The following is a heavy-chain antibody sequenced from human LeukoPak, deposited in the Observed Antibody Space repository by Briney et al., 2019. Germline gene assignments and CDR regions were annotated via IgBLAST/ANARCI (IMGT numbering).Heavy chain of an antibody. Sequence: GGSLRPSCAASGFSVSDNYMNWVRQAPGKGLEWVSVIYDDGTTYYADPVRGRFTISRDNSKNTLYVQMNSLRAEDTAVYYCAKGHYGNTPQWGQGSLVTVSS. V-gene: IGHV3-66*01. CDR2: IYDDGTT. CDR3: AKGHYGNTPQ. D-gene: IGHD1/OR15-1a*01. J-gene: IGHJ4*02. CDR1: GFSVSDNY.